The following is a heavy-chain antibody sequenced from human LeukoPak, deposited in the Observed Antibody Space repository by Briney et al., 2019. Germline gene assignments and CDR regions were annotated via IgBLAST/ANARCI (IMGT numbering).Heavy chain of an antibody. V-gene: IGHV4-59*11. Sequence: KPSETLSLTCTVSGASISSHYWSWIRQPPGKGLEWIAYISYSGSTNYNPSLKSRVTTSVDTSKNQFSLKMISVTAADTAVYYCARAGGDISSSQDLDYWGQGTLVTVSS. D-gene: IGHD6-6*01. CDR2: ISYSGST. CDR3: ARAGGDISSSQDLDY. J-gene: IGHJ4*02. CDR1: GASISSHY.